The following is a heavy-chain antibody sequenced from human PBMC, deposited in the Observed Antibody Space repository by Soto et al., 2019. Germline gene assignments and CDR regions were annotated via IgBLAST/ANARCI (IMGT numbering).Heavy chain of an antibody. Sequence: LSLTCTVSGGSISSGDYYWSWIRQPPGKGLEWIGYIYYSGSTYYNPSLKSRVTISVDTSKNQFSLKLSSVTAADTAVYYCATVDYDFWSGLAYWGQGTLVTVSS. CDR3: ATVDYDFWSGLAY. J-gene: IGHJ4*02. CDR2: IYYSGST. CDR1: GGSISSGDYY. V-gene: IGHV4-30-4*01. D-gene: IGHD3-3*01.